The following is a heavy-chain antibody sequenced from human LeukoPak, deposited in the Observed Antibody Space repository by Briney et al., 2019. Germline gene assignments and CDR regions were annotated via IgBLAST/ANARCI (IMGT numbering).Heavy chain of an antibody. J-gene: IGHJ4*02. CDR1: GGSISSHY. CDR2: IYYSGST. Sequence: SETLPLTCTVSGGSISSHYWSWIRQPPGKGLEWIGYIYYSGSTNYNPSLKSRVTISVDTSKNQFSLKLSSVTAADTAVYYCARVVGGGGFDYWGQGTLVTVSS. CDR3: ARVVGGGGFDY. V-gene: IGHV4-59*11. D-gene: IGHD3-16*01.